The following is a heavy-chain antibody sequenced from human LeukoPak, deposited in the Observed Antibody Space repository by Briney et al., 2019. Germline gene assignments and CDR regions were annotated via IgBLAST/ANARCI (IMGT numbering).Heavy chain of an antibody. CDR2: IIPIFGTA. V-gene: IGHV1-69*06. Sequence: ASVKVSCKASGGTFSSYAISWVRQAPGQGLEWMGGIIPIFGTANYAQKFQGRVTITADKSTSTAYMELSSLRSEDTAVYYCARLIDYGDYDDIWGQGTMVTVSS. CDR1: GGTFSSYA. J-gene: IGHJ3*02. CDR3: ARLIDYGDYDDI. D-gene: IGHD4-17*01.